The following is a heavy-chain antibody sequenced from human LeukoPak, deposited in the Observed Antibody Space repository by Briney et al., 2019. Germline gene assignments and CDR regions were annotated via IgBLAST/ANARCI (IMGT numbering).Heavy chain of an antibody. CDR3: ARMIGMDCSSTSCYTIDY. J-gene: IGHJ4*02. D-gene: IGHD2-2*02. Sequence: KPSETLSLTCTVSGGSISSGGYYWSWIRQHPGKGLEWIGYIYYSGSTYYNPSLKSRVTISVDTPKNQFSLKLSSVTAADTAVYYCARMIGMDCSSTSCYTIDYWGQGTLVTVSS. V-gene: IGHV4-31*03. CDR1: GGSISSGGYY. CDR2: IYYSGST.